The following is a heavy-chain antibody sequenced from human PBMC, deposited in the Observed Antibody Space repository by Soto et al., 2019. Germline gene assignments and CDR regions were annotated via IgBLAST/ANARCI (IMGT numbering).Heavy chain of an antibody. D-gene: IGHD1-26*01. CDR3: AKSLRGTNYCFFDY. CDR2: ISGSGVTT. J-gene: IGHJ4*02. CDR1: GFTFSSYA. V-gene: IGHV3-23*01. Sequence: PGGSLRLSCAASGFTFSSYAMSWVRQAPGKGLEWVSVISGSGVTTSYADSVEGRFTISRDNSKDTVYLQMNSLRVEDTAVFYCAKSLRGTNYCFFDYWGQGTVVTVSS.